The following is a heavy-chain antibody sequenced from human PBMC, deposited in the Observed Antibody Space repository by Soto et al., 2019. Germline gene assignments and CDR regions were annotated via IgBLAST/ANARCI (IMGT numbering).Heavy chain of an antibody. J-gene: IGHJ4*02. CDR1: GFTFSSYG. CDR3: AKDLKIFGVFDSFDY. D-gene: IGHD3-3*01. Sequence: GGSLRLSCAASGFTFSSYGMHWVRQAPGKGLEWVAVISYDGSNKYYADSVKGRFTISRDNSKNTLYLQMNSLRAEDTAVYYCAKDLKIFGVFDSFDYWGQGTLVTVSS. CDR2: ISYDGSNK. V-gene: IGHV3-30*18.